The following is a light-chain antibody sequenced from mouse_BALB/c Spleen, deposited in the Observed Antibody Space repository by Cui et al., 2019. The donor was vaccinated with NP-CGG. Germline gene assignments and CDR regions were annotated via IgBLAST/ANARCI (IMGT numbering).Light chain of an antibody. CDR1: TGAVTTNNY. V-gene: IGLV1*01. Sequence: AVVTHASAITTSPGETVTLTCRSSTGAVTTNNYANWVQEKPDHLFTGLIGGTNNRAPGVPARFSGSLIGDKAALTITGAQTEDEAIYFCALWYSNHWVFGGGTKLTVL. CDR2: GTN. CDR3: ALWYSNHWV. J-gene: IGLJ1*01.